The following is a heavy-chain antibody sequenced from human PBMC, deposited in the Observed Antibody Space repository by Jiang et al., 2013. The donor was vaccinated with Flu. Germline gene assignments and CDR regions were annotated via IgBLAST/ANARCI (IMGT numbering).Heavy chain of an antibody. CDR3: ARDRIISARSSTLTTAGNWFDP. J-gene: IGHJ5*02. V-gene: IGHV7-4-1*02. Sequence: KASGYTFTSYAMNWVRQAPGQGLEWMGWINTNTGNPTYAQGFTGRFVFSLDTSVSTAYLQISSLKAEDTAVYYCARDRIISARSSTLTTAGNWFDPWGQGTLVTVSS. CDR2: INTNTGNP. D-gene: IGHD4-11*01. CDR1: GYTFTSYA.